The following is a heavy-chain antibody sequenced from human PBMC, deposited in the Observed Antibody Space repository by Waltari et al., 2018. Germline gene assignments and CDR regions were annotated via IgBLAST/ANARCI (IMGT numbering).Heavy chain of an antibody. CDR1: GGSISSGGYY. Sequence: QVQLQESGPGLVKPSQTLSLTCTVSGGSISSGGYYWSWIRQHPGKGLEWIGYIYHSGSTYYNPSLKSRVTISVDRSKNQFSLKLSSVTAADTAVYYCARVWTTLILGTSAFDYWGQGTLVTVSS. V-gene: IGHV4-31*03. CDR2: IYHSGST. J-gene: IGHJ4*02. D-gene: IGHD1-1*01. CDR3: ARVWTTLILGTSAFDY.